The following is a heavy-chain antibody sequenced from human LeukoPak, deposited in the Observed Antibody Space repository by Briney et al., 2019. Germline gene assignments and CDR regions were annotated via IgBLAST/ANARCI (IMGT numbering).Heavy chain of an antibody. V-gene: IGHV4-39*01. CDR3: ARHPERRFLARNYYYMDV. CDR2: IYYSGST. D-gene: IGHD3-3*01. CDR1: GGSISSSSYY. Sequence: SETLSLTCTVSGGSISSSSYYWGWIRQPPGKGLEWIGSIYYSGSTYYNPSLKSRVTISVDTSKNQFSLKLSSVTAADTAVYYCARHPERRFLARNYYYMDVWGKGTTVTVSS. J-gene: IGHJ6*03.